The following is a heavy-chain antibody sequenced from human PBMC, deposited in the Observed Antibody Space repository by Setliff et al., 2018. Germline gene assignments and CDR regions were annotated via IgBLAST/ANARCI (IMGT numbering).Heavy chain of an antibody. CDR3: ALEEYTSRRTKRVDP. V-gene: IGHV4-34*01. D-gene: IGHD6-13*01. CDR2: INHSAST. J-gene: IGHJ5*02. Sequence: SETLSLTCSVSTASMTYYYWSWIRQPPGKGLEWIGEINHSASTNYNPSLKSRVTISVDTSKNHFSLKLTSVTAADTAVYYCALEEYTSRRTKRVDPRGQGTLVTVSS. CDR1: TASMTYYY.